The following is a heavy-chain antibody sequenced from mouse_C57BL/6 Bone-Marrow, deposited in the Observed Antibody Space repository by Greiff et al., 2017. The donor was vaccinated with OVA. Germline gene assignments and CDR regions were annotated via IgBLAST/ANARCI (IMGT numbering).Heavy chain of an antibody. V-gene: IGHV1-52*01. D-gene: IGHD1-1*01. Sequence: QVQLQQPGAELVRPGSSVKLSCKASGYTFTSYWMHWVKQRPIQGLEWIGNIDTSDSGTHYNQKFKDKATLTVDKSSSAAYMQLSSLTSEDSAVDYCARWRYYYGSSSYFYYWGQGTTLTVSS. CDR3: ARWRYYYGSSSYFYY. CDR1: GYTFTSYW. CDR2: IDTSDSGT. J-gene: IGHJ2*01.